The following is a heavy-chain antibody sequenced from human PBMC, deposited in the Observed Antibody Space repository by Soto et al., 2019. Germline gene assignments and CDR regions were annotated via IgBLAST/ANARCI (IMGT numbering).Heavy chain of an antibody. CDR2: IWYDGSNK. CDR1: GFTFSSYG. CDR3: ARDTIEYSSSSTYDY. D-gene: IGHD6-6*01. Sequence: GGSLRLSCAASGFTFSSYGMHWVRQAPGKGLEWVAVIWYDGSNKYYADSVKGRFTISRDNSKNTLYLQMNSLRAEDTAVYYCARDTIEYSSSSTYDYWGQGTLVTVSS. V-gene: IGHV3-33*01. J-gene: IGHJ4*02.